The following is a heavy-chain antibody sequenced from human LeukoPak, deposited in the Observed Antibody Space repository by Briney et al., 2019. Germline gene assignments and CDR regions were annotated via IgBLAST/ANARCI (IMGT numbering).Heavy chain of an antibody. CDR1: GYTFTSYY. J-gene: IGHJ3*02. Sequence: ASVKVSCKASGYTFTSYYMHWVRQAPGQGLEWMGIINPSGGSTSYAQKFQGRVTMTRDTSTSTVYMELSSLRSEDTAVYYRARPYDFWSGSYDAFDIWGQGTMVTVSS. CDR3: ARPYDFWSGSYDAFDI. V-gene: IGHV1-46*01. D-gene: IGHD3-3*01. CDR2: INPSGGST.